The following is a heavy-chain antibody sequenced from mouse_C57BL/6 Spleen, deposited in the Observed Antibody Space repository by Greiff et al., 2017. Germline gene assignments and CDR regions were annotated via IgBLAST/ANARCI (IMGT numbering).Heavy chain of an antibody. CDR2: IDPSDSET. Sequence: QVQLKQPGAELVRPGSSVKLSCKASGYTFTSYWMHWVKQRPIQGLKWIGNIDPSDSETHYNQKFKDKATLTVDKSSSTAYMQLSSLTSEDSAVYYCARYDYPYYAMDYWGQGTSVTVSS. CDR1: GYTFTSYW. V-gene: IGHV1-52*01. CDR3: ARYDYPYYAMDY. D-gene: IGHD2-4*01. J-gene: IGHJ4*01.